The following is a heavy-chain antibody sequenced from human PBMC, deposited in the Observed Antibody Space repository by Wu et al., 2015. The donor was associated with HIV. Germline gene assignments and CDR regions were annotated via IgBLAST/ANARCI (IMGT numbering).Heavy chain of an antibody. Sequence: QVQLVQSGAEVKKPGASVKVSCKASGYTFTSYGISWVRQAPGQGLEWMGWINAYNGNTNYAQKLQGGVTMTTDTPTSTAYMELRSLRSDDTAVYYCARAAYYYDSSQRYWYFDLWAVAPWSLSPQ. V-gene: IGHV1-18*01. CDR1: GYTFTSYG. D-gene: IGHD3-22*01. J-gene: IGHJ2*01. CDR2: INAYNGNT. CDR3: ARAAYYYDSSQRYWYFDL.